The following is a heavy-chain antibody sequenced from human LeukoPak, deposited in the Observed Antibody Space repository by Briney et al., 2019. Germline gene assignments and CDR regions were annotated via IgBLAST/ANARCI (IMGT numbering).Heavy chain of an antibody. V-gene: IGHV4-39*02. CDR2: IYYSGST. CDR1: GGSISSSTSY. D-gene: IGHD6-19*01. J-gene: IGHJ1*01. Sequence: SETLSLTCTVSGGSISSSTSYWGWIRQPPGKGLEWIGSIYYSGSTYYNPSLKSRVTISVDTSKNQFSLKLSSVTAADTAVYYCARDGYSSGWYAEYFQHWGQGTLVTVSS. CDR3: ARDGYSSGWYAEYFQH.